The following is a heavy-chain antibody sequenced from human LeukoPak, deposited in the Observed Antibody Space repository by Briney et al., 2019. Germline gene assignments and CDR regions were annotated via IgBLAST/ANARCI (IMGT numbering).Heavy chain of an antibody. D-gene: IGHD3-10*01. CDR2: INHSGST. CDR1: GGSFSGYY. Sequence: PSETLSLTCAVYGGSFSGYYWSWIRQPPGKGLEWIGEINHSGSTNYNPSLKSRVTISVDTSKNQFSLKLSSVTAADTAVYYCARYPMVRGVRSGGYYFDYWGQGTLVTVSS. CDR3: ARYPMVRGVRSGGYYFDY. V-gene: IGHV4-34*01. J-gene: IGHJ4*02.